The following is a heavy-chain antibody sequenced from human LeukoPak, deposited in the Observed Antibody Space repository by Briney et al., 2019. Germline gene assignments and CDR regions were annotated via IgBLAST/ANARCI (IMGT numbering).Heavy chain of an antibody. V-gene: IGHV1-18*01. CDR2: ISVASGDT. CDR1: ASSFPTFS. D-gene: IGHD3-9*01. Sequence: ASVKVSCKASASSFPTFSFSWVRQAPGQGLEWMGWISVASGDTFYAQKVQGRVSMTTDTSTSTAYMELRSLRSDDTAVYYCAQTYYDILTGYPSGFLDYWGQGTLVTVSS. CDR3: AQTYYDILTGYPSGFLDY. J-gene: IGHJ4*02.